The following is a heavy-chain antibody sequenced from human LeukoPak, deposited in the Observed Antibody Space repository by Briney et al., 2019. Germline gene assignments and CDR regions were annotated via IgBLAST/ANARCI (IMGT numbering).Heavy chain of an antibody. V-gene: IGHV3-74*03. J-gene: IGHJ4*02. CDR2: MNSDGSSI. D-gene: IGHD7-27*01. Sequence: PGGSLRLSCAVSGFTFSSYWMHWVRQAPGKGLVWVSRMNSDGSSIKYADSVKGRFTISRDNAKDSLYLQMNSLRAEDTSVYYCATALSLGTRGGYWGQGTLVTVSS. CDR3: ATALSLGTRGGY. CDR1: GFTFSSYW.